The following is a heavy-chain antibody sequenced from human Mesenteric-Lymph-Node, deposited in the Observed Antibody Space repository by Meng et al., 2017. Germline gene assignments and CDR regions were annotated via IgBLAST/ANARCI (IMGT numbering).Heavy chain of an antibody. Sequence: ASVKVSCKGSGYTFPSYPIIWVRQAPGQGLEWMGQINPNSGGTNYAQNFQGRVTMTRDTSINTAYLELSSLSSDDTAVYYCARRPHGQWLANWFDPWGQGTLVTVSS. CDR1: GYTFPSYP. V-gene: IGHV1-2*06. D-gene: IGHD6-19*01. CDR3: ARRPHGQWLANWFDP. CDR2: INPNSGGT. J-gene: IGHJ5*02.